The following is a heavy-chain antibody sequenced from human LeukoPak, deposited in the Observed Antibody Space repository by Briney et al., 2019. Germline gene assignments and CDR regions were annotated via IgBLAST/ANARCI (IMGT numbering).Heavy chain of an antibody. Sequence: PSETLSLTCTVSGASMTSYYWSWIRQPAGKGLEWIGRIYNSGSTNYNPSLKSRVTISVDTSKNQFSLKLSSVTAADTAVYYCARYPRYSGYDYFDYWGQGALVTVSS. D-gene: IGHD5-12*01. CDR2: IYNSGST. CDR1: GASMTSYY. V-gene: IGHV4-4*07. J-gene: IGHJ4*02. CDR3: ARYPRYSGYDYFDY.